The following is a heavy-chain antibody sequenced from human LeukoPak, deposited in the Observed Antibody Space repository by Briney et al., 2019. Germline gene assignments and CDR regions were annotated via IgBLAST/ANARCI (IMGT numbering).Heavy chain of an antibody. D-gene: IGHD6-19*01. J-gene: IGHJ3*02. Sequence: PSETLSLTCTVSGGSVSSGSYYWSWLRQPPGKGLEWIGYIYYSGSANYNPSLKSRVTISVDTSKNQFSLKLSSVTAADTAVYYCAREVEWLDAFDIWGQGTMVTVSS. CDR1: GGSVSSGSYY. CDR2: IYYSGSA. CDR3: AREVEWLDAFDI. V-gene: IGHV4-61*01.